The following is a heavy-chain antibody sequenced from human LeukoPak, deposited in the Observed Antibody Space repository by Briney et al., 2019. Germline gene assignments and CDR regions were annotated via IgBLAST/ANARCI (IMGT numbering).Heavy chain of an antibody. CDR1: GGSISSYY. Sequence: SETLSLTCTVSGGSISSYYWSWIRQPPGKGLEWIGYNYYTGTTNYNPSLKSRVTISVDISKNHFSLKLSSVTAADTAVYYCASGYFGDAFDVWGQGTMVTVSS. J-gene: IGHJ3*01. CDR2: NYYTGTT. D-gene: IGHD3-9*01. V-gene: IGHV4-59*08. CDR3: ASGYFGDAFDV.